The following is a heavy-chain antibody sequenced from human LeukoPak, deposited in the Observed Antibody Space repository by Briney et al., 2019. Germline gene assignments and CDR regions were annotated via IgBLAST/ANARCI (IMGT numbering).Heavy chain of an antibody. CDR2: MNPNSGNT. CDR1: GYTFTRYD. J-gene: IGHJ6*02. D-gene: IGHD3-3*01. V-gene: IGHV1-8*01. Sequence: ASVKVSCKASGYTFTRYDINWLRQATGQGLEWMGWMNPNSGNTGYAQKFQGRVTMTRNTSISTAYMELSSLRSEDTAVYYCARGCSVGTYYDFWSGYYTPNYYYYGMDVWGQGPTVTVSS. CDR3: ARGCSVGTYYDFWSGYYTPNYYYYGMDV.